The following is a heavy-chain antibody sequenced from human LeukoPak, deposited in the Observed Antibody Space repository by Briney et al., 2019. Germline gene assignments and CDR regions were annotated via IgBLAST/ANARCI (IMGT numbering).Heavy chain of an antibody. V-gene: IGHV1-69*13. CDR2: IIPIFGTA. Sequence: ASVKVSCKASGGTFSSYVMNWVRQAPGQGLEWMGGIIPIFGTANYAQKFQGRVTITADESTSTAYMEMSSLRSEDTAVYYCASYERGGYYEGGAFDIWGQGTMVTVSS. CDR1: GGTFSSYV. CDR3: ASYERGGYYEGGAFDI. D-gene: IGHD3-22*01. J-gene: IGHJ3*02.